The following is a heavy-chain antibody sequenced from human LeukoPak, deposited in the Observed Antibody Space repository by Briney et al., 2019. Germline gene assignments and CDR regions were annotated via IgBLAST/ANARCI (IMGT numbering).Heavy chain of an antibody. CDR3: AKDPYTMVRDYYYYMDV. D-gene: IGHD3-10*01. V-gene: IGHV3-30*02. CDR2: IRYDGSNK. CDR1: GFTFSSYG. J-gene: IGHJ6*03. Sequence: GGSLRLSCAASGFTFSSYGMHWVRQAPGKGLEWVAFIRYDGSNKYYADSVKGRFTISRDNSKNTLYLQMNSLRAEDTAVYYCAKDPYTMVRDYYYYMDVWGKGTTVTVSS.